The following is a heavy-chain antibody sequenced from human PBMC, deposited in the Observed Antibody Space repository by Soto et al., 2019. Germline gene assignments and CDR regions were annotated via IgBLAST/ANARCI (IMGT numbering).Heavy chain of an antibody. V-gene: IGHV3-21*01. CDR1: GFTFSSYS. J-gene: IGHJ4*02. Sequence: GSLRLSCAASGFTFSSYSMYWVRQAPGKGLEWVSSISSSSSYIYYADSVKGRFTISRDNAKNSLYLQMNSLRAEDTAVYYCVRDVGPDGYKPPYGCWGQGSLVAVAS. CDR3: VRDVGPDGYKPPYGC. D-gene: IGHD5-12*01. CDR2: ISSSSSYI.